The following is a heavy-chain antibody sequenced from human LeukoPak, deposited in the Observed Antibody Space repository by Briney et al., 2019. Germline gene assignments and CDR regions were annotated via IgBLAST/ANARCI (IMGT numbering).Heavy chain of an antibody. V-gene: IGHV1-18*04. Sequence: ASVKVSCKASGYTFTSYGISWVRQAPGQGPEWMGWISAYNGNTNYAQKLQGRVTMTTDTSTSTAYMELRSLRSDDTAVYYCARVRSGYSGYDSDYWGQGTLVTVSS. CDR2: ISAYNGNT. CDR3: ARVRSGYSGYDSDY. D-gene: IGHD5-12*01. CDR1: GYTFTSYG. J-gene: IGHJ4*02.